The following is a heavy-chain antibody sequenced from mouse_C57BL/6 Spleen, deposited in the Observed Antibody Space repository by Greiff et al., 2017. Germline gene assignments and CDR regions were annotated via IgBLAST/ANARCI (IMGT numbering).Heavy chain of an antibody. CDR1: GFTFSSYA. CDR2: ISDGGSYT. D-gene: IGHD2-4*01. Sequence: EVQGVESGGGLVKPGGSLKLSCAASGFTFSSYAMSWVRQTPEKRLEWVATISDGGSYTYYPDNVKGRFTISRDNAKNNLYLQMSHLKSEDTAMYYCARRDDYDNFDYWGQGTTLTVSS. J-gene: IGHJ2*01. V-gene: IGHV5-4*01. CDR3: ARRDDYDNFDY.